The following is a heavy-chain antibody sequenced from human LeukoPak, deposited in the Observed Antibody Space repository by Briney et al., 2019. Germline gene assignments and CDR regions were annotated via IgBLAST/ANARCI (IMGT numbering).Heavy chain of an antibody. CDR3: AREGYYYGSGRWFDP. Sequence: SETLSLTCTVSGGSISSTSYYWGWIRQPPGKGLEWIGSIYYSWDTYYNLSLKSRVTISVDTSKNQFSLKLSSVTAADTAVYYCAREGYYYGSGRWFDPWGQGTLVTVSS. CDR1: GGSISSTSYY. CDR2: IYYSWDT. V-gene: IGHV4-39*02. J-gene: IGHJ5*02. D-gene: IGHD3-10*01.